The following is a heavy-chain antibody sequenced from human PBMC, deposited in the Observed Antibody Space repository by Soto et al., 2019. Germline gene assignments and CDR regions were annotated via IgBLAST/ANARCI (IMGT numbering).Heavy chain of an antibody. V-gene: IGHV1-3*01. Sequence: ASVKVSCKASGDTFTSYTMQWVRQAHGQRLEWMGWINAGNGNTKYSQKFQGRVTMTRNTSISTAYMELSSLRSEDTAVYYCAREIPGIAAAEALDIWGQGTMVTVSS. D-gene: IGHD6-13*01. J-gene: IGHJ3*02. CDR3: AREIPGIAAAEALDI. CDR2: INAGNGNT. CDR1: GDTFTSYT.